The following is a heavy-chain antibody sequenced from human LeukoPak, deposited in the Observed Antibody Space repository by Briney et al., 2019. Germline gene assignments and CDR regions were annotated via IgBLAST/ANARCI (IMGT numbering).Heavy chain of an antibody. V-gene: IGHV4-4*07. CDR2: IYTSGST. CDR1: GGSISSYY. CDR3: AREKDYVLLWFGESSYFDY. D-gene: IGHD3-10*01. J-gene: IGHJ4*02. Sequence: SETLSLTCTVSGGSISSYYGSWIRQPAGKGLEWIGRIYTSGSTNYNPSLKSRVTMSVDTSKNQFSLKLSSVTAADTAVYYCAREKDYVLLWFGESSYFDYWGQGTLVTVSS.